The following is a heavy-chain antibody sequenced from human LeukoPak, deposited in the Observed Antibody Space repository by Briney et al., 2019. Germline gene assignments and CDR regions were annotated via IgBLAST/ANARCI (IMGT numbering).Heavy chain of an antibody. D-gene: IGHD6-13*01. CDR3: ARAGERIAAARGYFDY. V-gene: IGHV1-18*01. Sequence: ASVKVSFKASGYSFTIYGISWVRQAPGQGLEWMGWISAYNGNTNYAQKLQGRVTMTTDTSTSTAYMELRSLRSDDTAVYYCARAGERIAAARGYFDYWGQGTLVTVSS. J-gene: IGHJ4*02. CDR1: GYSFTIYG. CDR2: ISAYNGNT.